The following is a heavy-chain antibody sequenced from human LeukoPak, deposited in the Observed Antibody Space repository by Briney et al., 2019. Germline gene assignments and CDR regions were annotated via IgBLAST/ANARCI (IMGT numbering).Heavy chain of an antibody. J-gene: IGHJ5*02. CDR3: ARLLGYCSGGSCYPRWFAP. CDR2: ISYSGST. CDR1: GDSISSSY. D-gene: IGHD2-15*01. Sequence: PSETLCLTCTVSGDSISSSYWSWIRQPPGKGLEWVWYISYSGSTNYNPSLKSRVTMSLDTSTNHFSLKLTSVTAADTAVYYCARLLGYCSGGSCYPRWFAPWGQGTLVTVSS. V-gene: IGHV4-59*08.